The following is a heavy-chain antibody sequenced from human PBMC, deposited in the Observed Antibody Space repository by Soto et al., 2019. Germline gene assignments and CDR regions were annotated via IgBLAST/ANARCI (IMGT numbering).Heavy chain of an antibody. CDR1: GFTFSRSA. CDR2: VSGSGGTT. D-gene: IGHD6-19*01. V-gene: IGHV3-23*01. Sequence: EVQLLDSGGGLVQPGGSLRLSCAASGFTFSRSAMSWVRQSPGQGLEWVSAVSGSGGTTYYADSVRGRFTISRDNSENTLYLQMNSLRAEDTAIYFCARCTVDTIVTSGWCHYLDPWGQGTLVTVSS. CDR3: ARCTVDTIVTSGWCHYLDP. J-gene: IGHJ5*02.